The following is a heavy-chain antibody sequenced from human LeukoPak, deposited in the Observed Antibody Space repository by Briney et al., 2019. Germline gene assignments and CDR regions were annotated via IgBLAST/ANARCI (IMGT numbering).Heavy chain of an antibody. D-gene: IGHD6-13*01. Sequence: GGSLRLSCVASGFTFSAFSMHWVRQAPGKGLESVSAISSDGGSTYYANSVRGRFTVSRDNSKNTLYLQMGSLRAEDMAVYYCAREDPPGSTWVDYWGQGTLVAVSS. V-gene: IGHV3-64*01. CDR1: GFTFSAFS. CDR2: ISSDGGST. CDR3: AREDPPGSTWVDY. J-gene: IGHJ4*02.